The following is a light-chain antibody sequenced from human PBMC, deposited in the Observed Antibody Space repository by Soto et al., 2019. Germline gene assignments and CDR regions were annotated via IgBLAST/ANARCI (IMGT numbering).Light chain of an antibody. V-gene: IGLV2-14*01. CDR3: SSYTSSSPVV. J-gene: IGLJ2*01. CDR2: EVS. Sequence: QSVLTQPASVSGSPGQSIPISCTGTRSDVGGYNYVSWYQQHPGKAPKLMIYEVSNRPSGVSNRFSGSKSGNTASLTISGLQAEDEADYYCSSYTSSSPVVFGGGTKLTVL. CDR1: RSDVGGYNY.